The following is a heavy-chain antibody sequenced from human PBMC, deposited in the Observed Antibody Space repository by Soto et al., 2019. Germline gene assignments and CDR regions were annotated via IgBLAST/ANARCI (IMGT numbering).Heavy chain of an antibody. CDR2: IYYSGST. V-gene: IGHV4-39*01. Sequence: SETLSLTCTVSGGSISSSSYYWGWIRQPPGKGLEWIGSIYYSGSTYYNPSLKSRVTISVDTSKNQFSPKLSSVTAADTAVYYCARHIGFGELLPSISPWFDPWGQGTLVTVSS. J-gene: IGHJ5*02. CDR3: ARHIGFGELLPSISPWFDP. CDR1: GGSISSSSYY. D-gene: IGHD3-10*01.